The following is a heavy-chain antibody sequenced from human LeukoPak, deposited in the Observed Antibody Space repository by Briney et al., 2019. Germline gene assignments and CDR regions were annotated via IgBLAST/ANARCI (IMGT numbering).Heavy chain of an antibody. CDR1: GFTFDDYA. D-gene: IGHD6-19*01. J-gene: IGHJ4*02. CDR3: AKDRQWLATYYFDY. Sequence: GGSLRLSCAASGFTFDDYAMHWVRQAPGKGLEWVSGISWNSGSIGYADSVKGRFTISRDNAKNSLYLQMNSLRAEDMALYYCAKDRQWLATYYFDYWGQGTLVTVSS. V-gene: IGHV3-9*03. CDR2: ISWNSGSI.